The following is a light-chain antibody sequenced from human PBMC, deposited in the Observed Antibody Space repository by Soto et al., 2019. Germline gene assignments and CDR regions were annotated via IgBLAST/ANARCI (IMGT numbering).Light chain of an antibody. CDR2: GAS. CDR1: QSVGRSY. CDR3: QQYSRVSRT. V-gene: IGKV3-20*01. J-gene: IGKJ1*01. Sequence: EIVFTQAPGTRSLSPGERSTLSCRASQSVGRSYLAWYQPKPGQSPRLIMYGASSREPGILDTFNGSGSGTDFTLTIRRLEPEDSAVSYCQQYSRVSRTFGQGTKVDI.